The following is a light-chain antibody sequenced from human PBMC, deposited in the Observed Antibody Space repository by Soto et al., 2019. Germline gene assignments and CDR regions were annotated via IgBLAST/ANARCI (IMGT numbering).Light chain of an antibody. V-gene: IGKV3-11*01. CDR2: DAS. J-gene: IGKJ4*01. CDR1: QSVSSY. Sequence: ESVLTQSPATLSVSPGERATLSCRASQSVSSYLAWYQQKPGQAPRLLIYDASNRATGIPARFSGSGSGTDFTLTISSLQPEDFATYYCQQANSFPFTFGGGTKVEIK. CDR3: QQANSFPFT.